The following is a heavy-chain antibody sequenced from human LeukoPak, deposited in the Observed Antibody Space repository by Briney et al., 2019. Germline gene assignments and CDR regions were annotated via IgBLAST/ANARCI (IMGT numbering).Heavy chain of an antibody. Sequence: PSETLSLTCTVSGGSISSYYWSWIRQPPGKGLEGIGYIYYSGSTNYNPSLKSRVTISVDTSKNQFSLKLSSVTAADTAVYYCARVESSSWGLNYYYYMDVWGKGTTVTVSS. CDR1: GGSISSYY. D-gene: IGHD6-13*01. J-gene: IGHJ6*03. CDR2: IYYSGST. CDR3: ARVESSSWGLNYYYYMDV. V-gene: IGHV4-59*01.